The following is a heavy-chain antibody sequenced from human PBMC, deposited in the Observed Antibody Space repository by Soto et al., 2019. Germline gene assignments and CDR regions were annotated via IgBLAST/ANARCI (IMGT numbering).Heavy chain of an antibody. V-gene: IGHV1-18*01. CDR2: ISPYNGNT. J-gene: IGHJ4*02. D-gene: IGHD3-22*01. CDR3: ARFNRDRHDSTGRPIFSY. Sequence: GTSVKVSCKASGYTFSNFGISWVRQAPGQGLEWMGWISPYNGNTNCAQILQDRVTMTTDTPTSTAYMELTSLISDDTAVYFYARFNRDRHDSTGRPIFSYWGQGTQVTVSS. CDR1: GYTFSNFG.